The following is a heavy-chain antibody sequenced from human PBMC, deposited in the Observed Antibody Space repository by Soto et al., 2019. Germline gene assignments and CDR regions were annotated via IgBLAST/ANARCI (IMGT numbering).Heavy chain of an antibody. V-gene: IGHV3-9*01. J-gene: IGHJ4*02. CDR2: ITWSSGYI. Sequence: PGGSLRLSCAASGFSFDDYAMHWVRQAPGRGLEWVSGITWSSGYIGYADSVKGRFTISKDNAKNSLYLKMNSLRPEDTAVYYSAKGTYDSSGYYTAPDYWGQGTLVTVSS. D-gene: IGHD3-22*01. CDR3: AKGTYDSSGYYTAPDY. CDR1: GFSFDDYA.